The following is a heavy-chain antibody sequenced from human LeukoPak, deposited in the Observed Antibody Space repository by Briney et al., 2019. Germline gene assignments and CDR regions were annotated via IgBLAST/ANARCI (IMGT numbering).Heavy chain of an antibody. CDR3: ARDGDIVVVPAAMLLDY. CDR1: GYTFTSYG. D-gene: IGHD2-2*01. Sequence: ASEKVSCKASGYTFTSYGISWVRQAPGQGLEWMGWISAYNGNTNYAQKLQGRVTMTTDTSTSTAYMELRSLGSDDTAVYYCARDGDIVVVPAAMLLDYWGQGTLVTVCS. CDR2: ISAYNGNT. V-gene: IGHV1-18*04. J-gene: IGHJ4*02.